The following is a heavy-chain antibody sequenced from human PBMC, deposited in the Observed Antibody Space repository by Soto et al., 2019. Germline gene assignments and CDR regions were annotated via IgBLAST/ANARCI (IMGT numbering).Heavy chain of an antibody. CDR3: ARYGEWELVLESFYYYGMNV. V-gene: IGHV3-30*04. CDR1: GSTFSSYV. J-gene: IGHJ6*02. CDR2: ISYVGSDK. D-gene: IGHD1-26*01. Sequence: QVQLVESGGGVVQPGRSLRLSCAASGSTFSSYVFHWVRQAPGKGLEWVAVISYVGSDKYYADSVKGRFTISRDNSKNVLYLQMNSLRAEDTAVYYCARYGEWELVLESFYYYGMNVWGQGTTVTVSS.